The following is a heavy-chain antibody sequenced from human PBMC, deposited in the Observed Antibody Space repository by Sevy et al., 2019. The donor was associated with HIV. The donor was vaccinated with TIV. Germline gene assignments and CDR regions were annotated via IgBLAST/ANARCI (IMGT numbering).Heavy chain of an antibody. J-gene: IGHJ4*02. CDR3: ARAKSEYSGYDWWYFDY. CDR2: IYYSGST. D-gene: IGHD5-12*01. V-gene: IGHV4-59*01. Sequence: SETLSLTCTVSGGSISSYYWSWIRQPPGKGLEWIGYIYYSGSTNYNPSLKSRVTISVDTSKNQFSLKLSSVTAADTAVYYCARAKSEYSGYDWWYFDYWGQGTLVTVSS. CDR1: GGSISSYY.